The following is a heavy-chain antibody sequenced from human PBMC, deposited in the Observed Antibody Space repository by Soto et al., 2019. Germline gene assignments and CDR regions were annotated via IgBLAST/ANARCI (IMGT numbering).Heavy chain of an antibody. CDR2: IYYTGST. J-gene: IGHJ4*02. CDR3: ARGREEAGGPFDC. Sequence: QVQLQESGPGLVKPSQTLSLTCSVSGASISSGNYYWSWIRQHPGKGLEWIGYIYYTGSTYYNPSLRSRITISEDMSKNHFSLRLSSVTAADTAVYYCARGREEAGGPFDCWGQGTLVTVSS. V-gene: IGHV4-31*03. CDR1: GASISSGNYY. D-gene: IGHD3-10*01.